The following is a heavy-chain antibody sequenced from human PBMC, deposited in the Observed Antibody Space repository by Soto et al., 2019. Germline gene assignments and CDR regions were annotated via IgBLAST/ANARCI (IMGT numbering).Heavy chain of an antibody. J-gene: IGHJ5*02. CDR1: GGSISSGDYY. V-gene: IGHV4-30-4*01. CDR2: IYYSGST. D-gene: IGHD6-13*01. Sequence: SETLSLTCTVSGGSISSGDYYWSWIRQTPGKGLEWIGYIYYSGSTYYNPSLKSRVTISVDTSKNQFSLKLSSVTAADTAVYYCAREEVSSSWENWFDPWGQGTLVTVSS. CDR3: AREEVSSSWENWFDP.